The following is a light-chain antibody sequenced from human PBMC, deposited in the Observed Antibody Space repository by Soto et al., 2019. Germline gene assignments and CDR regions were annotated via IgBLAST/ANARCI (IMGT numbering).Light chain of an antibody. CDR2: KAS. J-gene: IGKJ2*01. CDR3: QQFGTSPYT. CDR1: QSISSW. Sequence: DIQMTQSPSTLSASVGDRVTITCRASQSISSWLAWYQQKPGKAPKLLIYKASSLESGVPSRFSGSGSGTEFTLAISRLEPEDFAVYYCQQFGTSPYTFGQGTKVDIK. V-gene: IGKV1-5*03.